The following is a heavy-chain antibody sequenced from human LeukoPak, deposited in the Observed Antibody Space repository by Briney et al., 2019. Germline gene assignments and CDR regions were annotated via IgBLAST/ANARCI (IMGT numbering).Heavy chain of an antibody. J-gene: IGHJ3*02. V-gene: IGHV3-48*03. D-gene: IGHD3-16*01. CDR1: GFTFSSYE. Sequence: GGSLRLSCAASGFTFSSYEMNWVRQAPGKGLEWVSYISSSGSTIYYADSVKGRFTISRDNAKNSLYLQMNSLRAEDTAVYYCARQRGWVAVVWGAFDIWGQGTMVTVSS. CDR3: ARQRGWVAVVWGAFDI. CDR2: ISSSGSTI.